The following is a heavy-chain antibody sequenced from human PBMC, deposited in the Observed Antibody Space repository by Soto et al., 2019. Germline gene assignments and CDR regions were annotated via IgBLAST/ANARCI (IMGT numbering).Heavy chain of an antibody. CDR1: GVSINSAGFY. CDR3: ARGHSSGWYGGAYDY. V-gene: IGHV4-31*01. CDR2: IYYTGNT. D-gene: IGHD6-13*01. J-gene: IGHJ4*02. Sequence: QVQLQESGPGLVQPSQTLSLTCTVSGVSINSAGFYWSWIRQQPGKGLEWIGYIYYTGNTYYNPSPQSPLTXSXXXSXXHSSLNLRSVTAADTAIYYCARGHSSGWYGGAYDYWGQGTLVTVSS.